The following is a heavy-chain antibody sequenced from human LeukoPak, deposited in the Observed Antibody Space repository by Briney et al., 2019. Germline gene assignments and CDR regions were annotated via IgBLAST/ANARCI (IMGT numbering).Heavy chain of an antibody. V-gene: IGHV3-23*01. D-gene: IGHD6-13*01. CDR3: AKDRRGPAAGTWYFES. CDR1: GFTFSSNA. J-gene: IGHJ4*02. CDR2: ITGSAAST. Sequence: GGSLRLSCAASGFTFSSNAMGWVRQAPGKGLEWVSAITGSAASTYYADSVKGRFTISRDNSKNTLYLQMNSLRAEDTAIYYCAKDRRGPAAGTWYFESWGQGNLVTVSS.